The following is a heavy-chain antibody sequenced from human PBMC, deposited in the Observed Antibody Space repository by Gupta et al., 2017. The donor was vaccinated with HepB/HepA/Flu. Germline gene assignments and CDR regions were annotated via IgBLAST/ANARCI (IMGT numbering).Heavy chain of an antibody. V-gene: IGHV2-5*01. Sequence: SCGVGVGWIRQPPGEALECLAVVYWNDDKRYSTSLKTRLNITKDTSKNEVVLTMTNMDPMDTATYFCAHNVRSDIYTYFESWGQGSLVTVSS. D-gene: IGHD3-3*02. CDR3: AHNVRSDIYTYFES. CDR2: VYWNDDK. J-gene: IGHJ4*02. CDR1: SCGVG.